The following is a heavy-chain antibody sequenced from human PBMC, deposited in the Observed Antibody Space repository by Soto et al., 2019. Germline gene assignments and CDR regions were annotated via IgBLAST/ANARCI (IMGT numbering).Heavy chain of an antibody. J-gene: IGHJ4*02. V-gene: IGHV4-30-2*01. CDR3: ARQHYYDSSGYYTWN. CDR1: GGSISSGGYS. D-gene: IGHD3-22*01. Sequence: SETLSLTCAVSGGSISSGGYSWSWIRQPPGKGLECIGYIYHSVSTYYNPSLKSRVTISVDRSKNQFSLKLNSVTAADTAVYYCARQHYYDSSGYYTWNWGQGTLVTVSS. CDR2: IYHSVST.